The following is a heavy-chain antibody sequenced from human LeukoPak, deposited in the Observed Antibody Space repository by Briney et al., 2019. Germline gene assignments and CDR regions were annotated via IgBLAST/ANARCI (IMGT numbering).Heavy chain of an antibody. D-gene: IGHD5-18*01. CDR3: ARGKTAYSYGFGH. V-gene: IGHV4-59*01. J-gene: IGHJ5*02. Sequence: SETLSLTCIVSGGSISSYYWSWIRQPPGRGLEWIGYSHSSGSTNYNPSLKSRVTISVDTSRNQFSLNLISVAVADTAVYYCARGKTAYSYGFGHWGQGSLVTVSS. CDR1: GGSISSYY. CDR2: SHSSGST.